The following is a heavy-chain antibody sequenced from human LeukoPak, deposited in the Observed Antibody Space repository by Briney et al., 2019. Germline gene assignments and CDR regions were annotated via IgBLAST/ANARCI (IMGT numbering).Heavy chain of an antibody. CDR3: ARPELGYCSSTSCYEVWFDP. CDR1: GGTFSSYA. Sequence: ASVKVSCKASGGTFSSYAISWVRQAPGQGLEWMGGIIPIFGTANYAQKFQGRVTITADKSTSTAYMELSSLRSEDTAVYYCARPELGYCSSTSCYEVWFDPWGQGTLVTVSS. D-gene: IGHD2-2*01. J-gene: IGHJ5*02. CDR2: IIPIFGTA. V-gene: IGHV1-69*06.